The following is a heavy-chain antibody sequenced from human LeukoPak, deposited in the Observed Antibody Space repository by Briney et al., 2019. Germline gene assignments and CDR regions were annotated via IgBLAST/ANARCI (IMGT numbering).Heavy chain of an antibody. D-gene: IGHD1-26*01. J-gene: IGHJ4*02. CDR2: IRSSSSII. V-gene: IGHV3-48*02. Sequence: PGGSLRLSCAASGFTVSSNYMSWVRQAPGKGLEWVSYIRSSSSIIYYADSVKGRFTISRDNAKNSLYLQINSLRDEDTAVYYCARGQLSGSYSVGYWGQGTLVTVSS. CDR3: ARGQLSGSYSVGY. CDR1: GFTVSSNY.